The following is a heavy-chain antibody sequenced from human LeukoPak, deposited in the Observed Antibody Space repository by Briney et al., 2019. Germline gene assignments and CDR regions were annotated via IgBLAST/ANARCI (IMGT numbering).Heavy chain of an antibody. J-gene: IGHJ4*02. V-gene: IGHV4-59*08. CDR3: ARSPPGWYYDNSGQYYFDT. D-gene: IGHD3-22*01. Sequence: SETLSLACTVSGGSISGYYWSWIRQSPGKRLEWIAYISFTGNTNYNPSLKSRVTISLDTSKTHFPLTLSSLTAADTAVHYCARSPPGWYYDNSGQYYFDTWGQGALVTVSS. CDR2: ISFTGNT. CDR1: GGSISGYY.